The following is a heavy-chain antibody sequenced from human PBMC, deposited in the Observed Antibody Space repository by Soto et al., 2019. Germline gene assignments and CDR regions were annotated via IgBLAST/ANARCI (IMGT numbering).Heavy chain of an antibody. D-gene: IGHD3-22*01. CDR3: ARVSITMIVVVPSWFDP. CDR1: GGSFSGYY. CDR2: INHSGST. Sequence: SETLSLTCAVYGGSFSGYYWSWIRQPPGKGLEWIGEINHSGSTNYNPSLKSRVTISVDTSKNQFSLKLSSVTAADTAVYYCARVSITMIVVVPSWFDPWGQGTLVTVS. V-gene: IGHV4-34*01. J-gene: IGHJ5*02.